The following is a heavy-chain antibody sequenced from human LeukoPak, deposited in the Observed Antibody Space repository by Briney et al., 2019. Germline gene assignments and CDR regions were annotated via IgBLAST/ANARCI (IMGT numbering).Heavy chain of an antibody. J-gene: IGHJ6*02. V-gene: IGHV1-69*04. CDR1: GGTFSSYA. CDR2: IIPILGIA. CDR3: AREKADYYGMDV. Sequence: GASVKVSCKASGGTFSSYAISWVRQAPGQGLEWMGRIIPILGIANYAQKFQGRVTITADKSTSTAYMELSSLRSEDTAVYYCAREKADYYGMDVWGQGTTVTVSS.